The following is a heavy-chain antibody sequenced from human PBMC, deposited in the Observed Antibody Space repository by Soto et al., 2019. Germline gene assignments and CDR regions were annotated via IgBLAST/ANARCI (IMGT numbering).Heavy chain of an antibody. CDR2: ISWNSGSI. CDR1: GFTFDDYA. CDR3: AKDWGSFYYFDY. Sequence: ESGGGLVQPGRSLRLSCAASGFTFDDYAMHWVRQAPGKGLEWVSGISWNSGSIGYADSVKGRFTISRDNAKNSLYLQMNSLRAEDTALYYCAKDWGSFYYFDYWGQGTLVTVSS. J-gene: IGHJ4*02. V-gene: IGHV3-9*01. D-gene: IGHD3-16*01.